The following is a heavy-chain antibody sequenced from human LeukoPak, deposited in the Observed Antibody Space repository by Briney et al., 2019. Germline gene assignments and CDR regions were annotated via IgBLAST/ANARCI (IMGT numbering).Heavy chain of an antibody. J-gene: IGHJ4*02. V-gene: IGHV3-74*01. Sequence: PGGSLRLSCAASGFTFSNYWMHWVRQAPGKGLVWVSRINTDGSITSYADSVKGRFTISRDNAKNSLYLQMNSLRAEDTALYYCAKDKVEMATRLFDYWGQGTLVTVSS. CDR2: INTDGSIT. CDR1: GFTFSNYW. CDR3: AKDKVEMATRLFDY. D-gene: IGHD5-24*01.